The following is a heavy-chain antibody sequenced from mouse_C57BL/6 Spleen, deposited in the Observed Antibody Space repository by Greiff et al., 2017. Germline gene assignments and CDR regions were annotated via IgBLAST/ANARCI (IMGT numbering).Heavy chain of an antibody. J-gene: IGHJ4*01. Sequence: EVMLVESEGGLVQPGSSMKLSCTASGFTFSDYYMAWVRQVPEKGLEWVAIINYDGSSTYYLDSLKSRFIISRDNAKNILYLQMSSLKSEDTATYYCARHLYGYGAMDYWGQGTSVTVSS. V-gene: IGHV5-16*01. CDR3: ARHLYGYGAMDY. CDR2: INYDGSST. D-gene: IGHD2-2*01. CDR1: GFTFSDYY.